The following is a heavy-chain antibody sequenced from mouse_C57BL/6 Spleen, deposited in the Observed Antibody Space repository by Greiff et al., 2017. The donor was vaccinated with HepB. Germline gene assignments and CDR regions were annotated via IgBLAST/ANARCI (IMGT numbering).Heavy chain of an antibody. CDR3: ARRITSGYAMDY. CDR2: IYPRSGNT. CDR1: GYTFTSYG. Sequence: QVQLKESGAELARPGASVKLSCKASGYTFTSYGISWVKQRTGQGLEWIGEIYPRSGNTYYNEKFKGKATLTADKSSSTAYMELRSLTSEDSAVYFCARRITSGYAMDYWGQGTSVTVSS. J-gene: IGHJ4*01. V-gene: IGHV1-81*01. D-gene: IGHD1-1*01.